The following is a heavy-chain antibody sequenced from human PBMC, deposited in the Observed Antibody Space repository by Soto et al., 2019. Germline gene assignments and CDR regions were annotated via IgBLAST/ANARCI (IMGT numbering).Heavy chain of an antibody. Sequence: ASVKVSCKASGGTFSSYAISWVRQAPGQGLEWMGGIIPIFGTANYAQKFQGRVTITADKSTSTAYMELSSLRSEDTAVYYCARDEGGTYPYGMDVWGQGTTVTVS. J-gene: IGHJ6*02. V-gene: IGHV1-69*06. D-gene: IGHD1-1*01. CDR1: GGTFSSYA. CDR3: ARDEGGTYPYGMDV. CDR2: IIPIFGTA.